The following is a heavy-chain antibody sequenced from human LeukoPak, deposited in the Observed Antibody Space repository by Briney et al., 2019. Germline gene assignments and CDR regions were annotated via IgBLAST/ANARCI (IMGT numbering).Heavy chain of an antibody. CDR1: GGSISSYY. D-gene: IGHD2-2*02. CDR3: AKVNQPYAMIVPAAIDY. V-gene: IGHV3-23*01. Sequence: ETLSLTCTVSGGSISSYYWSWVRLAPGKGLEWVSAISDGGGTTSYADSVKGRFTISGDNSKNTLFLQMNSLRAEDMAVYHCAKVNQPYAMIVPAAIDYWGQGTLVTVSS. J-gene: IGHJ4*02. CDR2: ISDGGGTT.